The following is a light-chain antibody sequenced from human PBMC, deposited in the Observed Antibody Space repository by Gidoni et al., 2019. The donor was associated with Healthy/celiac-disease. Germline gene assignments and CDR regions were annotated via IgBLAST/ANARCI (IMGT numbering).Light chain of an antibody. Sequence: QSVLPQPPSASGTPGQGVTISCSGSSSNIGSNTVTWYQQLPGTAPKLIIYSNNQRPSGVPDRFSGSKSGTSTSLAIGGLQSEDEADYYCAAWDDSLNVVVFGGGTKLTVL. CDR3: AAWDDSLNVVV. CDR1: SSNIGSNT. J-gene: IGLJ2*01. CDR2: SNN. V-gene: IGLV1-44*01.